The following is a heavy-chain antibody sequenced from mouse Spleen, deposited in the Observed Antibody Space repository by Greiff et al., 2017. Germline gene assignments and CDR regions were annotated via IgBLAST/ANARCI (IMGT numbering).Heavy chain of an antibody. Sequence: EVHLVESGGGLVQPGGSLKLSCATSGFTFSDYYMYWVRQTPGKRLEWVAYISNGGGSTYYPAIVKGRFTISRDNAKNTLYLQMSRLKSEDTDMYYCARHDYYGSSVPMDYWGQGTSVTVSS. CDR2: ISNGGGST. J-gene: IGHJ4*01. V-gene: IGHV5-12*02. CDR1: GFTFSDYY. D-gene: IGHD1-1*01. CDR3: ARHDYYGSSVPMDY.